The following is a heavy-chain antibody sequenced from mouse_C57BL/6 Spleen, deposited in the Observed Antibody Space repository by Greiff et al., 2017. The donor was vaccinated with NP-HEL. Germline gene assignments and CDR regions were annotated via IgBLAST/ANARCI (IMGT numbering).Heavy chain of an antibody. J-gene: IGHJ3*01. D-gene: IGHD1-1*01. V-gene: IGHV1-80*01. CDR1: GYAFSSYW. CDR2: IYPGDGDT. CDR3: ARCYGSSYAWFAY. Sequence: VQLQQSGAELVKPGASVKISCKASGYAFSSYWLNWVKQRPGKGIEWIGQIYPGDGDTNYNGKFKGKATLTADKSSSTAYMQRSSLTSEDSAVFFCARCYGSSYAWFAYWGQGTLVTVSA.